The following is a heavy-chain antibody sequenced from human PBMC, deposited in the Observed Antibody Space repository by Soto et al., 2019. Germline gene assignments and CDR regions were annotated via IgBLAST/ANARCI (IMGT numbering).Heavy chain of an antibody. J-gene: IGHJ5*02. CDR3: ARDLLDGYNDMA. D-gene: IGHD3-9*01. V-gene: IGHV1-69*13. Sequence: ASVKVSCKASGGTFSSYAISWVRQAPGQGLEWMGGIIPIFGTANYAQKFQGRVTITADESTSTAHMELSSLRSEDTAVYYCARDLLDGYNDMAWGQGTLVTFSS. CDR2: IIPIFGTA. CDR1: GGTFSSYA.